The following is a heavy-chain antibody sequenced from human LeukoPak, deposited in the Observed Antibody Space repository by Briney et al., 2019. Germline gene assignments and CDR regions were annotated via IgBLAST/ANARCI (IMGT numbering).Heavy chain of an antibody. V-gene: IGHV3-66*01. D-gene: IGHD5-12*01. Sequence: GGSLRLSCAASGFTVSSNYMSWVRQAPGKGLEWGSVIYSGGSTYYADSVKGRFTISRDNSKNTLYLQMNSLRAEDTAVYYCASRRGYSGYDGGYDYYYYYMDVWGKGTTVTISS. CDR3: ASRRGYSGYDGGYDYYYYYMDV. CDR2: IYSGGST. J-gene: IGHJ6*03. CDR1: GFTVSSNY.